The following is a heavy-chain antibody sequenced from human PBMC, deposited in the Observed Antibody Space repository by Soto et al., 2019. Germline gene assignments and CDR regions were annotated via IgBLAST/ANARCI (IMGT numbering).Heavy chain of an antibody. V-gene: IGHV3-23*01. CDR2: ITANSGST. J-gene: IGHJ4*02. D-gene: IGHD3-3*01. CDR3: AKSPEWPNRYFDY. Sequence: GGSLRLSCAASGFTFSSYAMVWVRQAPGKGLEWVSTITANSGSTAYGDSVKGRFTISRDNSKSTLYLQMNSLRVEDTAAYYCAKSPEWPNRYFDYSGQAPLLTL. CDR1: GFTFSSYA.